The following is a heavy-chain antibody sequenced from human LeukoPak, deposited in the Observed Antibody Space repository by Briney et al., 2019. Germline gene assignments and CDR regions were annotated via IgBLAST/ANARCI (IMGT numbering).Heavy chain of an antibody. J-gene: IGHJ4*02. CDR3: AKNGGDSYGTGHFDY. Sequence: GGSLRLSCAASGFTFSSYAMTWVRQAPGKGLEWVSAICGRGDNTYYADSVRGRFTISRDNSKSTLYLQMNSLRAEDTAIYYCAKNGGDSYGTGHFDYWGQGTLATVSS. V-gene: IGHV3-23*01. CDR2: ICGRGDNT. D-gene: IGHD2-21*02. CDR1: GFTFSSYA.